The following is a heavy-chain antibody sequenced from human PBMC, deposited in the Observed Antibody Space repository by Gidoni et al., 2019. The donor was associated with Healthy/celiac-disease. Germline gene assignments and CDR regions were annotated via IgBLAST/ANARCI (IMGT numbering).Heavy chain of an antibody. CDR2: INPNSGGT. CDR1: GYTFTGYY. V-gene: IGHV1-2*06. Sequence: QVQLAQSGAEVMKPGASVRVSCKDAGYTFTGYYMHWVRQAPGQGLEWMGRINPNSGGTNYAQEFQGRVTMARDTSISTAYMELSRLRSDDTAVYYCARKFGSDNWFDPWGQGTLVTVSS. D-gene: IGHD2-15*01. CDR3: ARKFGSDNWFDP. J-gene: IGHJ5*02.